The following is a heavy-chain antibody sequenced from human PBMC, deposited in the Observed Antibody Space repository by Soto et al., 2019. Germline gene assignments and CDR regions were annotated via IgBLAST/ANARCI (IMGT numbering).Heavy chain of an antibody. CDR1: GYTFTAYS. CDR3: ARDSYSGSYVH. J-gene: IGHJ4*02. CDR2: INPKDGDT. D-gene: IGHD1-26*01. V-gene: IGHV1-2*02. Sequence: ASVKVSCKASGYTFTAYSIHWLRQAPGPGLEWMGWINPKDGDTNYAQKFQDRVTMTSDTSISTVSMDLSRLTSDDTAVYFCARDSYSGSYVHWGQGTLVTVPQ.